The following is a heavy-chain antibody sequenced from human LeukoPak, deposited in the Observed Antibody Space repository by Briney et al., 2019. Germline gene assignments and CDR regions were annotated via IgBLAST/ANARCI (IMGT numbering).Heavy chain of an antibody. CDR2: IDGSGVTS. CDR3: AKRVAEQSTSWYIDI. CDR1: GYTYSSYT. J-gene: IGHJ3*02. D-gene: IGHD6-19*01. V-gene: IGHV3-23*02. Sequence: GGSLRLSCAASGYTYSSYTMLWVRQAPGKGLEWVSAIDGSGVTSFYRDSVKARFTISRDNSKNTLYLQLNSMRAEDTALYYCAKRVAEQSTSWYIDIWGLGTMVTVSS.